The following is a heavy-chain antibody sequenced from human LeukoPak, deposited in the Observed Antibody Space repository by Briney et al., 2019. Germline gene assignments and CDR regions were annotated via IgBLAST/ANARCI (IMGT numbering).Heavy chain of an antibody. V-gene: IGHV3-33*01. CDR3: ARDSAVGRLGF. J-gene: IGHJ4*02. D-gene: IGHD1-1*01. CDR2: IWYHGRNA. Sequence: GGSLRLSCAPSGFTFSGSGFHWVRQAPGKGLEWVADIWYHGRNAYYADSAKGRFTIFRDNSKNTLYLQMNSLRAEDTAVYYCARDSAVGRLGFWGQGTLVTVSS. CDR1: GFTFSGSG.